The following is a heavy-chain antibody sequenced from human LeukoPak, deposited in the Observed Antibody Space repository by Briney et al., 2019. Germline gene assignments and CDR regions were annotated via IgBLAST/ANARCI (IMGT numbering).Heavy chain of an antibody. D-gene: IGHD3-22*01. CDR2: IRSKANSYAT. V-gene: IGHV3-73*01. CDR3: TGGDSSGYYYD. Sequence: PGGSLRLSCAASGFTVSSNYMSWVRQASGKGLEWVGRIRSKANSYATAYAASVKGRFTISRDDSKNTAYLQMNSLKTEDTAVYYCTGGDSSGYYYDWGQGTLVTVSS. J-gene: IGHJ4*02. CDR1: GFTVSSNY.